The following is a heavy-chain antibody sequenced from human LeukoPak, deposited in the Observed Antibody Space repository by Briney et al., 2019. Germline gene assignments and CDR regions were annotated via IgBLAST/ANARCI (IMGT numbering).Heavy chain of an antibody. Sequence: SETLSLTCTVSGGSISSGSYYWNWIRQPAGKGLEWIGRIYTSGSTNYNPSLKSRVTISVDTSKNQFSLKLSSVTALDTAVYYCARKVGNSAYYFDLWGRGTLVTVSS. CDR2: IYTSGST. CDR1: GGSISSGSYY. CDR3: ARKVGNSAYYFDL. V-gene: IGHV4-61*02. D-gene: IGHD3-10*01. J-gene: IGHJ2*01.